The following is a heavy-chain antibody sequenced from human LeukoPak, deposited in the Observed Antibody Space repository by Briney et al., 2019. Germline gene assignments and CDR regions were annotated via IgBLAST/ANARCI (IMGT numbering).Heavy chain of an antibody. CDR3: ARRGFLEGYYYMDV. J-gene: IGHJ6*03. CDR2: IYHSGST. V-gene: IGHV4-38-2*02. Sequence: SETLSLTCTVSGYSISSGYYWGWIRQPPGKGLEWIGSIYHSGSTYYNPSLKSRVTISVDTSKNQFSLKLSSVTAADTAVYYCARRGFLEGYYYMDVWGKGTTVTVSS. D-gene: IGHD3-3*01. CDR1: GYSISSGYY.